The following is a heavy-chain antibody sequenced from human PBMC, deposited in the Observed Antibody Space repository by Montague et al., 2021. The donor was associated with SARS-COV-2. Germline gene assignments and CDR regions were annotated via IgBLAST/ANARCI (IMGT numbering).Heavy chain of an antibody. CDR3: AREGTVPGPREIYFDD. CDR2: IYHSGNT. Sequence: SETLSLTCTVPGGFISSSYWSWIRQPPGKGLEWIGYIYHSGNTNYNPSLKSRVAISIDTSMNQFSLHLNSVTPGDTAVYYCAREGTVPGPREIYFDDWGQGTLVTVSS. D-gene: IGHD1-1*01. CDR1: GGFISSSY. J-gene: IGHJ4*02. V-gene: IGHV4-59*12.